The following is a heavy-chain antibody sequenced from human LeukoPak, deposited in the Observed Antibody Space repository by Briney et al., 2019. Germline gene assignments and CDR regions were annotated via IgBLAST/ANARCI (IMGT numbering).Heavy chain of an antibody. CDR3: ARPNYGSADY. D-gene: IGHD3-10*01. CDR2: IYPGDSDT. J-gene: IGHJ4*02. Sequence: GESLKISCKGSGYSFTSYWIGWVRQMPGKGLEWMGIIYPGDSDTKYSPSFQGQVTMSVDKSISTAYLQWSSLKASDTAIYYCARPNYGSADYWGQGTLLTVSS. V-gene: IGHV5-51*01. CDR1: GYSFTSYW.